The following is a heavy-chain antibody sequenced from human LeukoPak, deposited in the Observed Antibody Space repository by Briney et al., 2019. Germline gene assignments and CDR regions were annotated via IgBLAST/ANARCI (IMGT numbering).Heavy chain of an antibody. V-gene: IGHV3-74*01. J-gene: IGHJ6*02. CDR3: ASDGAYALAV. CDR1: GFAFSRSW. CDR2: INNDATRT. Sequence: GGSLRLSCAASGFAFSRSWIHRVRQAPGKGLVWVSHINNDATRTTYADSVRGRFTISRDNAKNMVSLQMNSLRAEDTAVYYCASDGAYALAVWGQGTTVTVSS.